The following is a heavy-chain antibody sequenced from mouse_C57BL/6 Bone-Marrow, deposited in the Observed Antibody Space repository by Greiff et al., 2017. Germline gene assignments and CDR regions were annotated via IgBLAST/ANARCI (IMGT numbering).Heavy chain of an antibody. V-gene: IGHV1-81*01. CDR2: IYPTSGDT. Sequence: QVQLQQSGAELARPGASVKLSCKASGYTFTSSGISWVKQRTGQGLEWIGEIYPTSGDTYYNEKFKGKATLTADKSSSTAYMELRSLTSEDSAVXFCAHSNYEREMDYWGQGTSVTVSS. CDR3: AHSNYEREMDY. CDR1: GYTFTSSG. J-gene: IGHJ4*01. D-gene: IGHD2-5*01.